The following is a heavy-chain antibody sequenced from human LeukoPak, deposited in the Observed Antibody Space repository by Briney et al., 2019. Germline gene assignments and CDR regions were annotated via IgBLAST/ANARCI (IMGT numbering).Heavy chain of an antibody. V-gene: IGHV1-69*05. D-gene: IGHD3-16*02. CDR3: ARYRITFGGVIAMDV. CDR2: IIPIFGTA. CDR1: GGTFSSYA. J-gene: IGHJ6*04. Sequence: ASVKVSCKASGGTFSSYAISWVRQAPGQGLEWMGGIIPIFGTANYAQKFQGRVTITTDESTSTAYMELSSLRSEDTAVYYCARYRITFGGVIAMDVWGKGTTVTVSS.